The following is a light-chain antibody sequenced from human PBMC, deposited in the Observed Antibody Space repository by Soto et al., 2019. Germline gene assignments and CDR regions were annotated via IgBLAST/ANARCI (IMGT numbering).Light chain of an antibody. CDR1: QSLVHSDGNTY. V-gene: IGKV2-30*02. Sequence: DIVMTQSPLSLPVTLGQPASISCRASQSLVHSDGNTYLNWYQQRPGQSPRRLIYRVSNRDSGVPDRFSGSGSATDFTLKISRVEAEDVGVYYCMQGTYRRTFGQGTKVELK. CDR2: RVS. CDR3: MQGTYRRT. J-gene: IGKJ1*01.